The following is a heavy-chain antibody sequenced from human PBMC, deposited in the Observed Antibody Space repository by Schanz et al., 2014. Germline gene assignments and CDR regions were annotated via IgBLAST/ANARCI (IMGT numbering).Heavy chain of an antibody. CDR3: ARFLARYQYYGVDV. V-gene: IGHV3-21*02. J-gene: IGHJ6*02. CDR1: GFTFSTYY. Sequence: EVQLVESGGGLVKPGGSLRLSCAASGFTFSTYYMNWVRQAPGKGLEWVSSISSSSSYISYADSVKGRFTISRDNAKNSLYLQINSLRVEDTAVYYCARFLARYQYYGVDVWGQGTTVIVSS. CDR2: ISSSSSYI. D-gene: IGHD3-3*01.